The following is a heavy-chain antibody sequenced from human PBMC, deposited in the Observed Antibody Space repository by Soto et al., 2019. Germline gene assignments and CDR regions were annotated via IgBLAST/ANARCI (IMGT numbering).Heavy chain of an antibody. D-gene: IGHD3-3*01. CDR1: GFTFSSYG. CDR2: IWYDGSNK. CDR3: ARDGYYDFWSGYFAILYYFDY. J-gene: IGHJ4*02. V-gene: IGHV3-33*01. Sequence: GGSLRLSCAASGFTFSSYGMHWVRQAPGKGLEWVAVIWYDGSNKYYADSVKGRFTISRDNSKNTLYLQMNSLRAEDTAVYYCARDGYYDFWSGYFAILYYFDYWGQGTLVTVSS.